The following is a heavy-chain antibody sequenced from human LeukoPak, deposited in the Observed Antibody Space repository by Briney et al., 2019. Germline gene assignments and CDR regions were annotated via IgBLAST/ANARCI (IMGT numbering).Heavy chain of an antibody. V-gene: IGHV1-2*02. CDR1: GTTFTGYY. D-gene: IGHD2-21*02. CDR2: INPNSGGT. J-gene: IGHJ6*04. CDR3: ARDNREVRGGDCFDV. Sequence: ASVKVSCKASGTTFTGYYIHWVRLAPGQGLEWMGWINPNSGGTNYAQNFQGRVTMTKDTSITTAYMELSRLRSDDTAVYYCARDNREVRGGDCFDVWGKGTTVTVSS.